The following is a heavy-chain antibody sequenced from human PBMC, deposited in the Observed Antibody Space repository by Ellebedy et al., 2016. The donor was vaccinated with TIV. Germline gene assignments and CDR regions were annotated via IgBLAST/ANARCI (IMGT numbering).Heavy chain of an antibody. J-gene: IGHJ3*01. CDR1: GGSFLGYY. D-gene: IGHD3-10*01. CDR3: ARGRRFSASFHPMMSTFEV. CDR2: INPSGGT. Sequence: GSLRLXXTVHGGSFLGYYWSWIRQSPGKGLQWIGEINPSGGTNYTTSLKSRLMMSIDTSKRQISLNLNSATAADTAVYYCARGRRFSASFHPMMSTFEVWGQGTTVIVSS. V-gene: IGHV4-34*01.